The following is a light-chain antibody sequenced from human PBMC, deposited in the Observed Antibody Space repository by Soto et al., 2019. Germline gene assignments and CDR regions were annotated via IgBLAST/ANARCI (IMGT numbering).Light chain of an antibody. V-gene: IGKV3-15*01. CDR1: QSVSSK. J-gene: IGKJ4*01. Sequence: EIVMAQSPATLSVSPGERATLSCRASQSVSSKLAWYQQKPGQAPRLLIYGASTRATGIPARFSGSGSGTEFTLTISSLQSEDFAVYYWQQYNSWPPLTFGGGTKVEIK. CDR2: GAS. CDR3: QQYNSWPPLT.